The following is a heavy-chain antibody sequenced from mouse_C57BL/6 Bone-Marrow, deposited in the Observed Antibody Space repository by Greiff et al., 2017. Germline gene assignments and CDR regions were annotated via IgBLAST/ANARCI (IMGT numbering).Heavy chain of an antibody. CDR2: IDPSDSYT. CDR1: GYTFTSYW. V-gene: IGHV1-69*01. J-gene: IGHJ4*01. D-gene: IGHD1-1*01. CDR3: ARPDYYGSSYYYAMDY. Sequence: QVQLQQPGAELVMPGASVKLSCKASGYTFTSYWMHWVKQRPGQGLEWIGEIDPSDSYTNYNQKFKGKSTLTVDKSSSTAYMQLSSLTSEDSAVYYCARPDYYGSSYYYAMDYWGQGTSVTVSS.